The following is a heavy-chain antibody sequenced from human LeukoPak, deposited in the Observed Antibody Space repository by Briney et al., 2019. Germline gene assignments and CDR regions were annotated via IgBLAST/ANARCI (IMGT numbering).Heavy chain of an antibody. CDR2: INPSGGST. J-gene: IGHJ6*03. CDR3: ARLAAAGTNYYYYYMDV. V-gene: IGHV1-46*01. D-gene: IGHD6-13*01. Sequence: GASVKVSCKASGYTFTSYYMHWVRQAPGQGLEWMGIINPSGGSTSYAQKFQGRVTMTRDMSTSTAYMELSSLRSEDTAVYYCARLAAAGTNYYYYYMDVWGKGTTVTISS. CDR1: GYTFTSYY.